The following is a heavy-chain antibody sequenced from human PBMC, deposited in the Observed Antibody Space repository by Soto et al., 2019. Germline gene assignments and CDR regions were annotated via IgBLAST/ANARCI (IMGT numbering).Heavy chain of an antibody. CDR3: ARVPSP. V-gene: IGHV4-30-4*08. CDR2: IYYSGST. CDR1: Y. J-gene: IGHJ5*02. Sequence: YWGWIRQPPGKGLEWIGYIYYSGSTYYNPSLKSRVTISIDTPKKQFSLRLSSVTAAETAVYYCARVPSPWGQGTLVTVSS.